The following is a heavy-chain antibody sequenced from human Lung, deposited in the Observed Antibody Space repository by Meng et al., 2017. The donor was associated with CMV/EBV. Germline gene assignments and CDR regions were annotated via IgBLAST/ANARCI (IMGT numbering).Heavy chain of an antibody. CDR1: GFTFSSYG. D-gene: IGHD2-2*01. J-gene: IGHJ3*02. V-gene: IGHV3-30*02. CDR3: AKDLAYQLSMGGDAFDI. CDR2: IRYDGSNK. Sequence: GESLKISCAASGFTFSSYGMHWVRQAPGKGLEWVAFIRYDGSNKYYSDCVMCRFTISRDNYKNTLYLQMNSLRAEDTAVYYCAKDLAYQLSMGGDAFDIWGQGXMVTVSS.